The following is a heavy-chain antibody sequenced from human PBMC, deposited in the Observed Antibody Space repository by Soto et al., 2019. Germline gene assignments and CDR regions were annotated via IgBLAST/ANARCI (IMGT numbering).Heavy chain of an antibody. CDR1: GEAFSGYY. Sequence: QVQLQPWGPGLLKPSETLSLPCAVYGEAFSGYYWSGIRQPPGKGLEWIGEINHRGSATYNPSLKSRVTISVETSEQQVSLKLSSLTAADTAVYYCVRGCRRFIQGKVRTAARWFAPWGQGILVTVPS. V-gene: IGHV4-34*01. CDR2: INHRGSA. CDR3: VRGCRRFIQGKVRTAARWFAP. J-gene: IGHJ5*02. D-gene: IGHD1-1*01.